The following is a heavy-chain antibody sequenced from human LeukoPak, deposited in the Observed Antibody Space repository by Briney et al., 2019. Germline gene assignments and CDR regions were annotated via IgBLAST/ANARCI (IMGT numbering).Heavy chain of an antibody. CDR1: GGSISSGSYY. CDR3: ARDLVTGWYDAFDI. CDR2: IYTSGST. Sequence: SETLSLTCTVSGGSISSGSYYWRWIRQPAGRRLEWLGRIYTSGSTNYNPSLRSRVTISLDTSKNQFSLKLSSVTAADTAVYYCARDLVTGWYDAFDIWGQGTMVTVSS. J-gene: IGHJ3*02. V-gene: IGHV4-61*02. D-gene: IGHD4-23*01.